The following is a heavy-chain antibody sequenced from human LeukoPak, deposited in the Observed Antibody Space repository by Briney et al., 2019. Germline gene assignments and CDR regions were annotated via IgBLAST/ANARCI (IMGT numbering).Heavy chain of an antibody. V-gene: IGHV3-49*04. J-gene: IGHJ6*02. CDR2: IRSKAYGGTT. CDR1: GFTFGDYA. D-gene: IGHD2-15*01. CDR3: ARDCSGGSCYYYYGMDV. Sequence: GGSLRLSCTASGFTFGDYAMSWVRQAPGKGLEWVGFIRSKAYGGTTEYAASVKGRFTISRDDSKSIAYLQMNSLRAEDTAVYYCARDCSGGSCYYYYGMDVWGQGTTVTVSS.